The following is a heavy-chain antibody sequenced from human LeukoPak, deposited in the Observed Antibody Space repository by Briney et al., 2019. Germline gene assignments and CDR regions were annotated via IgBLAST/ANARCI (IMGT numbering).Heavy chain of an antibody. D-gene: IGHD3-22*01. V-gene: IGHV3-48*02. CDR2: ISSSSSSI. CDR1: RFTFSRYS. CDR3: ARGHDYDSRGFFDY. Sequence: PGGSLRLSCAASRFTFSRYSMNWVRQAPGKGLEWLSYISSSSSSIYYADSVKGRFTISRDNAKHSLYLQMNSLRDEDTAVYYCARGHDYDSRGFFDYWGQGTLVTVSS. J-gene: IGHJ4*02.